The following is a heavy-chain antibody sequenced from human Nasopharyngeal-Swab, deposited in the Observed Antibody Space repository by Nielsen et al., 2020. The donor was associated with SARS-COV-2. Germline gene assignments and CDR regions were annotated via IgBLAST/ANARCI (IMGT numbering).Heavy chain of an antibody. V-gene: IGHV1-2*06. CDR3: AREPLRTHWFDP. J-gene: IGHJ5*02. Sequence: ASVKVSCKASGYTFTGYYMHWVRQAPGQGLEWMGRINPNSGGTNYAQKFQGRVTMTRDTSISTAYMELSRLRSDDTAVCYCAREPLRTHWFDPWGQGTLVTVSS. D-gene: IGHD4-17*01. CDR1: GYTFTGYY. CDR2: INPNSGGT.